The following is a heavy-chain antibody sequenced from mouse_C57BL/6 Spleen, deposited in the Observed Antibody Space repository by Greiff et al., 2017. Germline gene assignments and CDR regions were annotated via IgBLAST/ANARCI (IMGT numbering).Heavy chain of an antibody. D-gene: IGHD1-2*01. CDR3: TRERLPAAY. CDR2: IDPETGGT. CDR1: GYTFTDYE. V-gene: IGHV1-15*01. J-gene: IGHJ3*01. Sequence: QVHVKQSGAELVRPGASVTLSCKASGYTFTDYEMHWVKQTPVHGLEWIGAIDPETGGTAYNQKFKGKAILTADKSSSTAYMELRSLTSEDSAVYYCTRERLPAAYWGQGTLVTVSA.